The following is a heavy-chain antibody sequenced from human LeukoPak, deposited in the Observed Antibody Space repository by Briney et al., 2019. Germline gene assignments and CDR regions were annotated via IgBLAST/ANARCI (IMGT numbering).Heavy chain of an antibody. CDR2: ITGSGGST. D-gene: IGHD4-11*01. Sequence: GGSLRLSCAASGFTFNSFGMSWVRQAPGKGLDWVSAITGSGGSTYYADSVKGRFTISRVNSKNTLYLQMNSLRAEDTAVYYCAKWRVKDYSNFNVRYYFDYWGQGTLVTVSS. V-gene: IGHV3-23*01. CDR3: AKWRVKDYSNFNVRYYFDY. CDR1: GFTFNSFG. J-gene: IGHJ4*02.